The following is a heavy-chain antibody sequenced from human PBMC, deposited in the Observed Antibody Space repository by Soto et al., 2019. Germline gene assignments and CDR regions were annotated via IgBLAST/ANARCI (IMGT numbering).Heavy chain of an antibody. CDR1: GYSFTDYH. V-gene: IGHV1-2*04. J-gene: IGHJ6*02. Sequence: ASVNVSCKSSGYSFTDYHIHWVRQAPGQGLECLGGINPKSGGTSTAQKFQGWVTMTTDTSISTASMELTRLTSDDTAIYYCARGDSTDCSNGVCSFFYNHDMDVWGQGTTVTVSS. CDR3: ARGDSTDCSNGVCSFFYNHDMDV. CDR2: INPKSGGT. D-gene: IGHD2-8*01.